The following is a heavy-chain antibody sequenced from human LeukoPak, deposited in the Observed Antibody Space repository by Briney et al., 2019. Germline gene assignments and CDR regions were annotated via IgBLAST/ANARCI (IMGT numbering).Heavy chain of an antibody. D-gene: IGHD4-23*01. CDR3: AKDTDYGGNSPTGC. CDR2: ISGSGGNT. Sequence: GGSLRLSCSASGFTFSTYSMSWVRQAPGKGVEWGSTISGSGGNTYYTDSVKGRFTISRDNSKSTLFLQMNSLRAEDTAVYYCAKDTDYGGNSPTGCWGQGALVTVSS. CDR1: GFTFSTYS. J-gene: IGHJ4*02. V-gene: IGHV3-23*01.